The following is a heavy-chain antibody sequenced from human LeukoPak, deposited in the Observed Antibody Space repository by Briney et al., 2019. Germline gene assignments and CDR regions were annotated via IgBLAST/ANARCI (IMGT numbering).Heavy chain of an antibody. CDR2: ISYDGSNK. CDR1: GFTFSSYA. V-gene: IGHV3-30-3*01. Sequence: GGSLRLSCAASGFTFSSYAMHWVRQAPGKGLEWVAVISYDGSNKYYADSVKGRFTISRDNSKNTLYLQMYSLRAEDTAVYYCARDHPNDSNWFFDYWGQGTLVTVSS. D-gene: IGHD7-27*01. J-gene: IGHJ4*02. CDR3: ARDHPNDSNWFFDY.